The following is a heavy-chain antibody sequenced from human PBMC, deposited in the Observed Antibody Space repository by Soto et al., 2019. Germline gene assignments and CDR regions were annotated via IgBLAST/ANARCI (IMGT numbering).Heavy chain of an antibody. CDR1: GFTFRSYV. CDR3: ARWGTTGGLDV. Sequence: QVQLVESGGGVVQPGTSLRLSCVGSGFTFRSYVIHWVRQAPGKGLEWVALTSYDGSNNFYGDSVKGRFTISRHNSRNTVELQMDXLRFEDTXLXXCARWGTTGGLDVWGQGTLVSVSS. J-gene: IGHJ4*02. D-gene: IGHD3-16*01. CDR2: TSYDGSNN. V-gene: IGHV3-33*05.